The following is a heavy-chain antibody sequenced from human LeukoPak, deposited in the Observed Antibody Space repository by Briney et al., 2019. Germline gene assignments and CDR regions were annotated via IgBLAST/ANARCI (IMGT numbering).Heavy chain of an antibody. CDR3: AREGGRAYYDFWSGYYSAAFDI. V-gene: IGHV3-7*01. D-gene: IGHD3-3*01. CDR2: IKQDGSEK. J-gene: IGHJ3*02. Sequence: PGGSLRLSCAASGFTFSSYWMSWVRQAPGKGLEWVANIKQDGSEKYYVDSVKGRFTISRDNAKYSLYLQMNSLRAEDTAVYYCAREGGRAYYDFWSGYYSAAFDIWGEGTMVTVSS. CDR1: GFTFSSYW.